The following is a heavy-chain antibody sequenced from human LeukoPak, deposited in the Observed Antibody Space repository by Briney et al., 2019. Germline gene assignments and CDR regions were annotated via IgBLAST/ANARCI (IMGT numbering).Heavy chain of an antibody. CDR1: GFTVSSNY. D-gene: IGHD6-13*01. Sequence: GGSLRLSCAASGFTVSSNYMSWVRQAPGKGLEWVSVIYSGGSTYYADSVKGRFTISRDNSKNTLYLQMNSLRAEDTAVYYCARLDSSSWYGDYYYGMDVWGQGTTVTVSS. CDR3: ARLDSSSWYGDYYYGMDV. V-gene: IGHV3-53*01. J-gene: IGHJ6*02. CDR2: IYSGGST.